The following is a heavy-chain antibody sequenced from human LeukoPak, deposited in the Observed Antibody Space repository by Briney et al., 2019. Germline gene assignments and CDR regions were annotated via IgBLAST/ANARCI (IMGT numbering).Heavy chain of an antibody. CDR2: IYHSGST. V-gene: IGHV4-30-2*01. Sequence: PSETLSLTCAVSGGSISSGGYSWSWIRQPPGKGLEWIGYIYHSGSTYYNPSLKSRVTISADTSKNQFSLKVSSVTAADTAVYYCAREPRDPKAGSQFDYWGQGTLVTVSS. CDR3: AREPRDPKAGSQFDY. J-gene: IGHJ4*02. CDR1: GGSISSGGYS.